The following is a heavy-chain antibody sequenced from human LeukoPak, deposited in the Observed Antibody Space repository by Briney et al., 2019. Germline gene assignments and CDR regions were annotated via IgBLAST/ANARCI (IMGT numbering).Heavy chain of an antibody. J-gene: IGHJ4*02. CDR3: VTGFTTMAVDYFDY. Sequence: ASVKVPCKVSGKTLSDLSIHWLRQPPGKGLEWLGGSDPEDGERIYAQMFQGRVTMTEDTSIDTAYMELSSLRSEDTAVYYCVTGFTTMAVDYFDYWGQETLVTVSP. D-gene: IGHD5-18*01. CDR2: SDPEDGER. CDR1: GKTLSDLS. V-gene: IGHV1-24*01.